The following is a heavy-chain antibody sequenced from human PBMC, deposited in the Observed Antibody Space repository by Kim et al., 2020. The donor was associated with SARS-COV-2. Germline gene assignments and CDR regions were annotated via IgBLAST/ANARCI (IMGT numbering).Heavy chain of an antibody. CDR3: EAAKDAFDL. J-gene: IGHJ3*01. D-gene: IGHD6-25*01. V-gene: IGHV3-23*01. CDR2: VSGSGGNT. CDR1: GFTFSNYA. Sequence: GGSLRLSCAASGFTFSNYAMSWVRQVPGKGLEWVSAVSGSGGNTYYADSVKGRFTTSRDNSKNTLYLQMNSLRVEDTAIYYCEAAKDAFDLWRQGTMV.